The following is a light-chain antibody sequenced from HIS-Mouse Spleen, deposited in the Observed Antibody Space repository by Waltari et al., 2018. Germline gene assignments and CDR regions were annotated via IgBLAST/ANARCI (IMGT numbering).Light chain of an antibody. V-gene: IGLV3-10*01. J-gene: IGLJ2*01. CDR2: EDS. CDR1: ALPKKY. Sequence: SYELTQPPSVSVSPGQTARITCAGDALPKKYPYWYQQKSGQAPVLVIYEDSKRPSGIPERFSGSSSGTMAILTISGAQVEDEADYYCYSTDSSGNHRVFGGGTKLTVL. CDR3: YSTDSSGNHRV.